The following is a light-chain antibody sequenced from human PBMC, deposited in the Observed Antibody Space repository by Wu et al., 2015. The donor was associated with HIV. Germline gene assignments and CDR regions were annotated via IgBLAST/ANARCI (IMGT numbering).Light chain of an antibody. V-gene: IGKV1-39*01. CDR1: QSINNN. CDR2: ASS. Sequence: DIQMTQSPSSVSASVGDRVTITCWASQSINNNLNWYQQRPGKAPNLLIYASSTLQSGVPFRFSGSGSGTDFTLTINSLQPEDFATYYCQQSYNLPSFGPGAKIEIK. J-gene: IGKJ3*01. CDR3: QQSYNLPS.